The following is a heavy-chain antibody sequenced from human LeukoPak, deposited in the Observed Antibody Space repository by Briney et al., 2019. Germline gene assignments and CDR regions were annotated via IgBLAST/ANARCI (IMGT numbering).Heavy chain of an antibody. Sequence: SETLSLTCTVSGGSISSYYWSWIRQPPGKGLEWIGSIYYSGSTYYNPSLKSRVTISVDTSKNQFSLKLSSVTAADTAVYYCARHRSSGYYRDYWGQGTLVTVSS. J-gene: IGHJ4*02. CDR2: IYYSGST. V-gene: IGHV4-59*05. CDR3: ARHRSSGYYRDY. CDR1: GGSISSYY. D-gene: IGHD3-22*01.